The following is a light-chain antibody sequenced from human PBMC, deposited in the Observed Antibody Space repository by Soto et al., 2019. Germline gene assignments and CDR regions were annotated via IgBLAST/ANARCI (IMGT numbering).Light chain of an antibody. CDR2: AAS. CDR1: QGFSNF. Sequence: DIQMTQSPSSLSASVGDRVTITCRASQGFSNFLAWYQQKPGKVPKLLIYAASALQSGVPSRFSGSGSGTDFTLTISSLQPEDVATYYCQKYNSALLLTFGGGTKVDIK. J-gene: IGKJ4*01. CDR3: QKYNSALLLT. V-gene: IGKV1-27*01.